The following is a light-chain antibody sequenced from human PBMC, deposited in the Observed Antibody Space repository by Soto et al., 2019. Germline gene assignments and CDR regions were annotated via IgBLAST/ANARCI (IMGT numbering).Light chain of an antibody. Sequence: QSVLTQPPSVSAAPGQRVTISCSGSTSNSGDNYVSWYQHLPGTAPKVLIYDNNKRPSGLPDRFSGSKSGTSATLVITGLQTGDEADYYCATWDTSLSAGVFGGGTKLTVL. V-gene: IGLV1-51*01. CDR2: DNN. CDR3: ATWDTSLSAGV. J-gene: IGLJ2*01. CDR1: TSNSGDNY.